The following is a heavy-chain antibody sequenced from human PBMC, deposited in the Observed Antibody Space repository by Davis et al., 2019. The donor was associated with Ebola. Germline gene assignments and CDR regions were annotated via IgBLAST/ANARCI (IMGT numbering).Heavy chain of an antibody. D-gene: IGHD6-13*01. CDR1: GFTFSNYV. CDR2: IWYDGTNK. CDR3: AKLPRIRSWSYDYFDS. Sequence: GESLKISCAASGFTFSNYVMHWVRQAPGKGLEWVAVIWYDGTNKYYADSVKGRFTISRDNSKRTLFLQMNSLRADDTAVYYCAKLPRIRSWSYDYFDSWGQGTLVTVSS. V-gene: IGHV3-33*06. J-gene: IGHJ4*02.